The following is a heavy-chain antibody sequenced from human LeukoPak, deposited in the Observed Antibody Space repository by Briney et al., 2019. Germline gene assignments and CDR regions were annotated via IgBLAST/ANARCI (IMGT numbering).Heavy chain of an antibody. CDR1: GYTFTSYG. Sequence: ASVKVSCKASGYTFTSYGISWVRQAPGQGLEWMGWISAYNGNTNYAQKLQGRVTMTTDTSTSTAYMELRSLRSDDTAVYYCARGSNYGSGSYPSSLDYWGQGTLVTASS. J-gene: IGHJ4*02. V-gene: IGHV1-18*01. CDR2: ISAYNGNT. CDR3: ARGSNYGSGSYPSSLDY. D-gene: IGHD3-10*01.